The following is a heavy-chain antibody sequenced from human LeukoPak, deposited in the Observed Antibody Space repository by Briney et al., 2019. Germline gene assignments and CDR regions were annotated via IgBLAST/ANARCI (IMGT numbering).Heavy chain of an antibody. CDR2: IWYDGSNK. CDR1: GFTFSSYG. V-gene: IGHV3-33*01. Sequence: GGSLRLSCAASGFTFSSYGMHWVRQAPGKGLEWVAVIWYDGSNKYYADSVKGRFTISRDNSKNTLYLQMNSLRAEDTAVYYCARDGVSYPFDYWGQGTLVTVSS. CDR3: ARDGVSYPFDY. J-gene: IGHJ4*02. D-gene: IGHD1-26*01.